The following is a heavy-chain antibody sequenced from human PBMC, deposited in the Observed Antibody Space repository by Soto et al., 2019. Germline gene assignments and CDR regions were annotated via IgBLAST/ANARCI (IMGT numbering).Heavy chain of an antibody. CDR3: AREGGTITIFGVVIKHHAFDI. Sequence: EASVQVSCQASGYTCTSYYLLWVRQAPWQWPEWMGIINPSGGSTSYAQKFQGRVTMTRDTSTSTVYMELSSLRSEDTAVYYCAREGGTITIFGVVIKHHAFDIWGQGTMVTVSS. V-gene: IGHV1-46*01. CDR2: INPSGGST. CDR1: GYTCTSYY. J-gene: IGHJ3*02. D-gene: IGHD3-3*01.